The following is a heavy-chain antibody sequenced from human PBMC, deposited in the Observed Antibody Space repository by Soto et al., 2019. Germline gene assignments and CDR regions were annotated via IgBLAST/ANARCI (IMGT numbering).Heavy chain of an antibody. Sequence: SETLSLTCTVSGLSGNSTNFYGVWIRHPPGKGLEWIANIYHTGTTYYNPSLKSRVTISVDTSKNHFSLRLTSVTAADTAVYYCARVDSTMVLPFFDYWGQGTLVTVSS. CDR3: ARVDSTMVLPFFDY. CDR1: GLSGNSTNFY. V-gene: IGHV4-39*02. CDR2: IYHTGTT. D-gene: IGHD5-18*01. J-gene: IGHJ4*02.